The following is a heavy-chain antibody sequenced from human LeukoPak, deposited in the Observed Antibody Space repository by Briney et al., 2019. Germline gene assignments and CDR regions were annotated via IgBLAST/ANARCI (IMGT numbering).Heavy chain of an antibody. CDR2: IIPIFGTA. CDR1: GGTFSSYA. D-gene: IGHD1-26*01. J-gene: IGHJ4*02. V-gene: IGHV1-69*05. CDR3: ARGVGATNLDY. Sequence: ASVKVSCKASGGTFSSYAISWVRQAPGQGLEWMGGIIPIFGTANYAQKFQGRVTITTDESTSTAYMELSSLRFEDTAVYYCARGVGATNLDYWGQGTLVTVSS.